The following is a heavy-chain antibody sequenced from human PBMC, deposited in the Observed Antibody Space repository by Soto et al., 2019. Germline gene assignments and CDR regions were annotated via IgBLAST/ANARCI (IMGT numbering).Heavy chain of an antibody. CDR2: ISAYNGNT. D-gene: IGHD2-15*01. CDR3: ASQNYCSGGSCYPNDAFDI. V-gene: IGHV1-18*01. Sequence: RASVKVSCKASGYTFTSYGISWVRQAPGQGLEWMGWISAYNGNTNYAQKLQGRVTMTTDTSTSTAYMELRSLRSDDTAVYYCASQNYCSGGSCYPNDAFDIWGQGTMVTVSS. J-gene: IGHJ3*02. CDR1: GYTFTSYG.